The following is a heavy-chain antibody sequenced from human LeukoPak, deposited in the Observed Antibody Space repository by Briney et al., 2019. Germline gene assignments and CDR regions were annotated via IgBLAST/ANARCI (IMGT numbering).Heavy chain of an antibody. Sequence: PGGSLRLSCAASGFTFTSYAMSWVRQAPGKGLEWVSAITGSGGTTYYADFVKGRFTISRDNSKNTLYPQMNGLRVEDTAVYYCAKMQGYFDYWGQGTLVTVSS. CDR2: ITGSGGTT. CDR1: GFTFTSYA. CDR3: AKMQGYFDY. J-gene: IGHJ4*02. V-gene: IGHV3-23*01.